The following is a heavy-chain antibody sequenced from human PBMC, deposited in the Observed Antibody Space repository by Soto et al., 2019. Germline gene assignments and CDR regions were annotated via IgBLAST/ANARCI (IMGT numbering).Heavy chain of an antibody. D-gene: IGHD6-25*01. CDR2: IFHTGDT. Sequence: QAQLQESGPRLVDPSGTLSLTCAVSGVSISSYNWWSWIRQSPGKGLEWIGEIFHTGDTNYSPSLKSRVTLSVDNSKNQFSLNLTSVTAAATAIYYCARHELSGQGHWGQGTQVTVAS. V-gene: IGHV4-4*02. CDR1: GVSISSYNW. J-gene: IGHJ1*01. CDR3: ARHELSGQGH.